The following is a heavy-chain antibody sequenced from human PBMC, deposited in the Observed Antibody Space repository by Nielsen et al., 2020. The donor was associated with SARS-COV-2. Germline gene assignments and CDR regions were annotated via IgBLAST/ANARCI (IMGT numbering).Heavy chain of an antibody. J-gene: IGHJ4*02. V-gene: IGHV3-30*18. CDR1: GFIFSIYG. CDR3: AKSRRRGYIYGPLDS. D-gene: IGHD5-18*01. CDR2: ISYDGTGK. Sequence: GGSLRLSCATSGFIFSIYGMHWVRQAPGKELESVAVISYDGTGKKYADSVKGRFTISSDGSKSTLYLQMNSLRAEDTAVYYCAKSRRRGYIYGPLDSWGQGTLVTVSS.